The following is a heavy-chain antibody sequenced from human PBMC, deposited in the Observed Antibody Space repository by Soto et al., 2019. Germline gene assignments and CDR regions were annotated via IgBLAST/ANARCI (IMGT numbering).Heavy chain of an antibody. V-gene: IGHV1-8*01. J-gene: IGHJ4*02. Sequence: SVKVSCRASGYTFTSYDINWVRQATVQGLEWMGWMNPNSGNTGYAQKFQGRVTMTRNTSISTAYMELSSLRSEDTAVYYCARGKYSSSWRTVSNYFDYWGQGTLVTVSS. D-gene: IGHD6-13*01. CDR3: ARGKYSSSWRTVSNYFDY. CDR1: GYTFTSYD. CDR2: MNPNSGNT.